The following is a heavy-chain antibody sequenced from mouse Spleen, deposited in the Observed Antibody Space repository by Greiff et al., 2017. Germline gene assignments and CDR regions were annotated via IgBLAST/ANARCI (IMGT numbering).Heavy chain of an antibody. D-gene: IGHD3-2*01. CDR1: GYTFTDYY. Sequence: VQLQQSGPELVKPGASVKISCKASGYTFTDYYMNWVKQSHGKSLEWIGDINPNNGGTSYNQKFKGKATLTVDKSSSTAYMELRSLTSEDSAVYYCARETARATSLAYWGQGTLVTVSA. J-gene: IGHJ3*01. CDR2: INPNNGGT. CDR3: ARETARATSLAY. V-gene: IGHV1-26*01.